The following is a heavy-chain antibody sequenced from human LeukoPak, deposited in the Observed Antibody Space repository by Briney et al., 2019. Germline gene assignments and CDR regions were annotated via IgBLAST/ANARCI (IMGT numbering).Heavy chain of an antibody. CDR2: ISSSSSTI. Sequence: GGSLRLSCAASGFTFSSYSMNWVRQAPGKGLEWVSYISSSSSTIYYADSVKGRFTISRDNAKNSLYLQMNSLRAEDTAVYYCARVRIAAAGTLDYWGQGTLVTVSS. CDR3: ARVRIAAAGTLDY. V-gene: IGHV3-48*01. CDR1: GFTFSSYS. D-gene: IGHD6-13*01. J-gene: IGHJ4*02.